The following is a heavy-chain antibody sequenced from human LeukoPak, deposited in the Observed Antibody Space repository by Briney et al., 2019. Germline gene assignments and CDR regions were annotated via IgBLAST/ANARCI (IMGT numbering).Heavy chain of an antibody. CDR2: IYSGGST. D-gene: IGHD6-13*01. V-gene: IGHV3-66*02. CDR3: ASPHSGYSSSWPTPFDY. Sequence: GGSLRLSCAASGFTVSSNYMSWVRQAPGKGLEWVSVIYSGGSTYYADSVKGRFTISRDNSKNTLYLQMNSLRAEDTAVYYCASPHSGYSSSWPTPFDYWGQGTLVTVSS. J-gene: IGHJ4*02. CDR1: GFTVSSNY.